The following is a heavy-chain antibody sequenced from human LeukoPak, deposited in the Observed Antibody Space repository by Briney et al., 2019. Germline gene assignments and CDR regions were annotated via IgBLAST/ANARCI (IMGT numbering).Heavy chain of an antibody. CDR3: ARGANLGFDP. CDR1: GFTFSSYD. CDR2: IGSGGDT. J-gene: IGHJ5*02. Sequence: QTGGSLRLSCAASGFTFSSYDMHWVRQPTGEGLQWVSGIGSGGDTYYAGSVKGRFTISRENAKNSLYLQMNSLRAGDTAVYFCARGANLGFDPWGQGTLVTVSS. D-gene: IGHD5-24*01. V-gene: IGHV3-13*04.